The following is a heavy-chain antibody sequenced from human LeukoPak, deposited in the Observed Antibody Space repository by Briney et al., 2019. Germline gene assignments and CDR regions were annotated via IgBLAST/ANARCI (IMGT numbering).Heavy chain of an antibody. CDR2: ISGSGGST. CDR1: GFSFSDYS. Sequence: GGSLRLSCVASGFSFSDYSMNWVRQAPGKGLEWVSAISGSGGSTYYADSVKGRFTISRDNSKNTLYLQMNSLRAEDTAVYYCAKGHWDILTGYSYYFDYWGQGTLVTVSS. CDR3: AKGHWDILTGYSYYFDY. V-gene: IGHV3-23*01. D-gene: IGHD3-9*01. J-gene: IGHJ4*02.